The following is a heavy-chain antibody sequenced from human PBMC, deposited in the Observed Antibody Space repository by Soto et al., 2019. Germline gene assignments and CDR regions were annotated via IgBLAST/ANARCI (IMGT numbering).Heavy chain of an antibody. CDR3: AREDESSGLAGTFHH. J-gene: IGHJ1*01. Sequence: QVQLVESGGGVVQPGRSLRLSCAASGFTFSNYVIHWVRQAPGKGLEWVALIPSRAGDNKQYADSVKGRFTISRDNSKTPLSLQMDSLRAEDTAVYYCAREDESSGLAGTFHHWGQGTQVTVSS. D-gene: IGHD3-22*01. CDR1: GFTFSNYV. V-gene: IGHV3-30-3*01. CDR2: IPSRAGDNK.